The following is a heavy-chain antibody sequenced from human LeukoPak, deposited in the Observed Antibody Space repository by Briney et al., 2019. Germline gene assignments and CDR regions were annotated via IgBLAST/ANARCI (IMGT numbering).Heavy chain of an antibody. V-gene: IGHV3-23*01. CDR1: GFTFSSYA. CDR3: AKSVAAAGTNYFDY. Sequence: GRSLRLPCAASGFTFSSYAMSWVRQAPGKGLEWVSAISGSGGSTYYADSVKGRFTISRDNSKNTLYLQMNSLRAEDTAVYYCAKSVAAAGTNYFDYWGQGTLVTVSS. J-gene: IGHJ4*02. CDR2: ISGSGGST. D-gene: IGHD6-13*01.